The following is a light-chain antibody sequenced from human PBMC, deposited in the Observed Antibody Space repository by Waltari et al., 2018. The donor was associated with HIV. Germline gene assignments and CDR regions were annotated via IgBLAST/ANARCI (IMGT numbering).Light chain of an antibody. CDR2: EVN. CDR1: SSDVGGYDY. Sequence: QSALTQPPSASGSPGQSVTISCTGTSSDVGGYDYVSWYQQHPGKAPKLMISEVNKRPSGVPGRFSSSKSGNTASLTVSVLRTEDEADYYCSSYAGSSNVFFGGGTKLTVL. CDR3: SSYAGSSNVF. V-gene: IGLV2-8*01. J-gene: IGLJ2*01.